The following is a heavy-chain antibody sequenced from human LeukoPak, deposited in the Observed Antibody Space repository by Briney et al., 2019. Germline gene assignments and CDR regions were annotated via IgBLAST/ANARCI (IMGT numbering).Heavy chain of an antibody. Sequence: ASVKVSCKASGYTFTSYDINWVRQATGQGLEWMGWMNPNSGNTGYAQKFQGRVTMTRNTSISTAYTELSSLRSEDTAVYYCARGLNGYSYGYDAFDIWGQGTMVTVSS. D-gene: IGHD5-18*01. V-gene: IGHV1-8*01. CDR2: MNPNSGNT. CDR3: ARGLNGYSYGYDAFDI. J-gene: IGHJ3*02. CDR1: GYTFTSYD.